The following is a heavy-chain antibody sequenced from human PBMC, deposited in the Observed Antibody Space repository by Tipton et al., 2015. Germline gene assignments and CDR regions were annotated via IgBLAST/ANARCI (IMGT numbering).Heavy chain of an antibody. CDR1: GGSVNSANYY. D-gene: IGHD4-17*01. J-gene: IGHJ4*02. V-gene: IGHV4-61*01. Sequence: TLSLTCTVSGGSVNSANYYWSWIRQPPGKELEWIGYIQYSGSTNYNPSLKSRVTISVDTSKTQFSLRLSSVTAADTAVYYCARKTTDSVSSYGDSLDNWGQGTPVTVSS. CDR2: IQYSGST. CDR3: ARKTTDSVSSYGDSLDN.